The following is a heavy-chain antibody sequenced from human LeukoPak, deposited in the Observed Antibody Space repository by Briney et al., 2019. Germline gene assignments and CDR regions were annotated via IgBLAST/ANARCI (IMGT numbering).Heavy chain of an antibody. V-gene: IGHV3-23*01. CDR2: IDNSGAYT. D-gene: IGHD6-25*01. CDR1: GFTFSTYW. Sequence: GSLRLSCAASGFTFSTYWMSWVRQAPGKGLEWVSAIDNSGAYTWYADSVKGRFTISKDSSSTILYLQMNSLRAEDAAVYFCAKGSAAGRPYYFDYWGQGTLVTVSS. CDR3: AKGSAAGRPYYFDY. J-gene: IGHJ4*02.